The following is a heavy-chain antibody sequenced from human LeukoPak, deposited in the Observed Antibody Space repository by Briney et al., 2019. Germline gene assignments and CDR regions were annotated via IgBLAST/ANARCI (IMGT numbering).Heavy chain of an antibody. CDR3: AKDRYFGGGTCYWSYFDY. V-gene: IGHV3-23*01. D-gene: IGHD2-15*01. Sequence: GGSLRLSCAASGFTFRTYAMSWDRQAPGKGLEWVSAISGGGGSTYYADSVKGRFTISRDNSKNSLFLQMNSLRAEDTAVYYCAKDRYFGGGTCYWSYFDYWGQGTLVTVSS. CDR1: GFTFRTYA. J-gene: IGHJ4*02. CDR2: ISGGGGST.